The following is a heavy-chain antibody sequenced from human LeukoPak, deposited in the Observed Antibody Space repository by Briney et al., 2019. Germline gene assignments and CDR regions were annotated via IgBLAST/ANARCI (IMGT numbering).Heavy chain of an antibody. Sequence: SETLSLTCAVYGGSFSGYYWSWIGQPPGKGLEWIWEVNHSGSTNYNPSLKNRVTMSVDTSKNSVSLMLNSVTAADTAVYHCAGSGSYYNGWFDPWGQGTLVTVSS. CDR1: GGSFSGYY. D-gene: IGHD3-10*01. J-gene: IGHJ5*02. V-gene: IGHV4-34*01. CDR2: VNHSGST. CDR3: AGSGSYYNGWFDP.